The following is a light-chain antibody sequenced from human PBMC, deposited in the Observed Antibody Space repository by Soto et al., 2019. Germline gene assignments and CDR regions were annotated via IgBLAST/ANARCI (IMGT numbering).Light chain of an antibody. V-gene: IGKV1-17*01. CDR2: GSS. CDR3: QQTYNTPRT. Sequence: DIQMTQSPSSLSAAVGDRVTITCRASQAIRNDLAWYQQKPGRAPKRLIYGSSTLQSVVPSRFSGNGSGTEFTLTISRLQPEDCATYCCQQTYNTPRTLSQWTRLEI. J-gene: IGKJ5*01. CDR1: QAIRND.